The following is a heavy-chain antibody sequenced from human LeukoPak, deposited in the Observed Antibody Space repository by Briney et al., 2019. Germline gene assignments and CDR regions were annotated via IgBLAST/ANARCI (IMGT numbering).Heavy chain of an antibody. CDR2: IYYSGST. D-gene: IGHD3-10*01. Sequence: SETLSLTCTVSGGSISSYYWSWIRQPPGKGLEWLGYIYYSGSTNYNPSLKSRVTISVDTFKNQFSPKLSSVTAADTAVYYCARYRSGSYIFDYWGQGTLVTVSS. CDR1: GGSISSYY. CDR3: ARYRSGSYIFDY. J-gene: IGHJ4*02. V-gene: IGHV4-59*08.